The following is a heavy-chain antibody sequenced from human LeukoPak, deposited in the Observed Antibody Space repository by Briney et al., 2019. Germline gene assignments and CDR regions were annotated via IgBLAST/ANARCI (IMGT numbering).Heavy chain of an antibody. D-gene: IGHD2-2*01. Sequence: GESLKISCKGSGYSFTSYWIGWVRQMPGKGLEWMGIIYPGDSDTRYSPSFQGQVTISADKSISTAYLQWSSLKASDTAMYYCASIYCSSTSCYSFWFDPWGQGTLVTVSS. CDR3: ASIYCSSTSCYSFWFDP. J-gene: IGHJ5*02. V-gene: IGHV5-51*01. CDR2: IYPGDSDT. CDR1: GYSFTSYW.